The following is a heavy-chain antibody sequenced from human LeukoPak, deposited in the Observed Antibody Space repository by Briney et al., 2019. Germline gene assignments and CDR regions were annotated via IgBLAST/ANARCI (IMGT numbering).Heavy chain of an antibody. CDR1: GGSISSYY. V-gene: IGHV4-34*01. J-gene: IGHJ4*02. D-gene: IGHD1-26*01. Sequence: PSETLSLTCTVSGGSISSYYWSWIRQPPGKGLEWIGEINHSGSTNYNPSLKSRVTISVDTSKNQFSLKLSSVTAADTAVYYCARSGSYSSGISEAYYFDYWGQGTLVTVSS. CDR3: ARSGSYSSGISEAYYFDY. CDR2: INHSGST.